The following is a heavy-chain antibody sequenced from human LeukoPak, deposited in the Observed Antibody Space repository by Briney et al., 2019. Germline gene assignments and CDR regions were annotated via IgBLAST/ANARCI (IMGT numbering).Heavy chain of an antibody. CDR3: ARRDLYFDK. CDR1: GFAFSSYS. CDR2: ISNSYSST. Sequence: GGSLRLSCAASGFAFSSYSMNWVRQSPGKALEWVSSISNSYSSTYYADSLRGRFTISRDNAKNSLYLQMDSLTAEDTAVYYCARRDLYFDKWGQGTLVTVSS. J-gene: IGHJ4*02. V-gene: IGHV3-21*01.